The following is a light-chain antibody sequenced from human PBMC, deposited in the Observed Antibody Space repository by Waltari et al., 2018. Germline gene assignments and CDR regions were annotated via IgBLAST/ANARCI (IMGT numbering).Light chain of an antibody. J-gene: IGLJ1*01. CDR2: YDS. CDR3: QVWDANTDPGV. Sequence: SYVLTQPPSVAVAPGETARVTCGGNNIESKSVHWYQQKPVQAPVLVISYDSDRPSGIPERFSGSNSGDTATLTSSRVEAGDEADYYCQVWDANTDPGVFGTGTEVTVL. CDR1: NIESKS. V-gene: IGLV3-21*01.